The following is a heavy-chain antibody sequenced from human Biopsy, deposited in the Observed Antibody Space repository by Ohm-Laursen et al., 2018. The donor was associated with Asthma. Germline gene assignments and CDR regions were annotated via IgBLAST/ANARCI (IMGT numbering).Heavy chain of an antibody. CDR2: IAWDGINS. CDR3: ARAGESDLVGGLDV. D-gene: IGHD2-21*01. CDR1: GFTFSTYG. Sequence: SLRLSCSASGFTFSTYGMHWVRQAPGKGLEWVAFIAWDGINSFYADSVKGRFTISRDNSRNTLYLQKNSLRADDTAVYYCARAGESDLVGGLDVWGQGTTVIVS. V-gene: IGHV3-30*03. J-gene: IGHJ6*02.